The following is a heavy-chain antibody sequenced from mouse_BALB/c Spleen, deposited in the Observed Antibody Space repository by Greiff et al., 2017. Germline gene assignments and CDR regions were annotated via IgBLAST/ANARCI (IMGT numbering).Heavy chain of an antibody. CDR2: IDPANGNT. Sequence: EVQGVESGAELVKPGASVKLSCTASGFNIKDTYMHWVKQRPEQGLEWIGRIDPANGNTKYDPKFQGKATITADTSSNTAYLQLSSLTSEDTAVYYCARDPYYYGSSYDWYFDVWGAGTTVTVSS. CDR1: GFNIKDTY. V-gene: IGHV14-3*02. J-gene: IGHJ1*01. CDR3: ARDPYYYGSSYDWYFDV. D-gene: IGHD1-1*01.